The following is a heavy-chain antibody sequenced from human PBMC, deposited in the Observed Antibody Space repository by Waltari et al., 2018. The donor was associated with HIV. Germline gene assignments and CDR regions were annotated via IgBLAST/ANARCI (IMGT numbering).Heavy chain of an antibody. D-gene: IGHD2-2*03. Sequence: EVSLVESGGGLIKPGGSLNISCAASGFTFSDAWMSWVRQAPGKGLEWVARIKTQADGETTDYAAPVQGRFTVSRDDARNTVYLQIDSLKTDDTAMYYCTTWMYWGPGTRVTVSS. J-gene: IGHJ4*02. CDR3: TTWMY. CDR2: IKTQADGETT. V-gene: IGHV3-15*01. CDR1: GFTFSDAW.